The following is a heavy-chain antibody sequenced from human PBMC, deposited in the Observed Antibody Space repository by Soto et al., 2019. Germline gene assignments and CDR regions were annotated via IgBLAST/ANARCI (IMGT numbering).Heavy chain of an antibody. D-gene: IGHD3-9*01. J-gene: IGHJ4*02. V-gene: IGHV4-39*01. CDR2: IYYRGNA. CDR1: DDSINSDKYY. Sequence: SETLSLTCSVSDDSINSDKYYWGWIRQPPGKGLEWIGSIYYRGNAYYNPSLQTRVTISLDKSKSQFSLKLNSVTAADSAVYFCARLEGLATVSHYFDFWGPGALVTVSS. CDR3: ARLEGLATVSHYFDF.